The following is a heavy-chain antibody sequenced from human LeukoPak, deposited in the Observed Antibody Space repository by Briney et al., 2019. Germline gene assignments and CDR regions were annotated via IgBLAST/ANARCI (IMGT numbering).Heavy chain of an antibody. V-gene: IGHV4-59*01. CDR3: ASDYGGYRFDF. CDR1: GGSMNTYY. Sequence: PSETLSLTCTVSGGSMNTYYWSWIRQPPGKGLEWIGYIYSSGSNNYNPSLKRRVTMSVDTSKNQLYLNLSSVTAADTAVYYCASDYGGYRFDFWGQGSLVSVSS. J-gene: IGHJ4*02. CDR2: IYSSGSN. D-gene: IGHD5-12*01.